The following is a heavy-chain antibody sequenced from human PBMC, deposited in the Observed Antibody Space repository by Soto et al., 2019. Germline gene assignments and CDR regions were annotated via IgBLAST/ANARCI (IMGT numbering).Heavy chain of an antibody. CDR3: AKDQGRGLRFVEGFHDGFDI. D-gene: IGHD3-3*01. CDR1: GFTFSSFA. J-gene: IGHJ3*02. Sequence: GGSLRLSCAASGFTFSSFAMSWVRQAPGEGLEWVSAISGSGGSTYYADSVKGRFTISRDNSNNTLYLQMNSLRVEDTAVYYCAKDQGRGLRFVEGFHDGFDIWGQGTMVTVSS. CDR2: ISGSGGST. V-gene: IGHV3-23*01.